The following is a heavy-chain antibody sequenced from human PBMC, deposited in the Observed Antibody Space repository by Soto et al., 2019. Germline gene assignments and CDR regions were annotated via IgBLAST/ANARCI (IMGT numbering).Heavy chain of an antibody. Sequence: GASVKVSCKASGYTFTSYAMHWVRQAPGQRLEWLGWINAGNGNTKYSQKFQGRVTITRDTSASTAYMELSSLRSEDTAVYYCARGPATQYYYLLPMPQRFDPWGQGTLVTVSS. CDR2: INAGNGNT. D-gene: IGHD3-9*01. J-gene: IGHJ5*02. V-gene: IGHV1-3*01. CDR3: ARGPATQYYYLLPMPQRFDP. CDR1: GYTFTSYA.